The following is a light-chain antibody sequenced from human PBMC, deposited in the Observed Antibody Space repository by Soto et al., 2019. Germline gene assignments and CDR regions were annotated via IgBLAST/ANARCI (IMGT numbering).Light chain of an antibody. Sequence: ESVLTQSPGTLSLSPGERATLSCRASQSVRSSFLAWYQLKPGQAPRLLIYGASSRATGIPDRFSGSGSGTDFTLTINRLEPEDFAVYYCQQYDSSPWTFGQATKVEIK. V-gene: IGKV3-20*01. CDR1: QSVRSSF. CDR2: GAS. J-gene: IGKJ1*01. CDR3: QQYDSSPWT.